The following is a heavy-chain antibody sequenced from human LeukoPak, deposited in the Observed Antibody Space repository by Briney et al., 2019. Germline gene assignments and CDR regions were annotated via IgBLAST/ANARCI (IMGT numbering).Heavy chain of an antibody. CDR1: GFTFSDYY. CDR3: ARQTQRPYGGNAHDAFDI. V-gene: IGHV3-11*04. CDR2: ISSSGSTI. Sequence: GGSLRLSCAASGFTFSDYYMSWIRQAPGKGLEWVSYISSSGSTIYYADSVKGRFTISRDNAKNSLYLQMNSLRAEDTAVYYCARQTQRPYGGNAHDAFDIWGQGTMVTVSS. J-gene: IGHJ3*02. D-gene: IGHD4-23*01.